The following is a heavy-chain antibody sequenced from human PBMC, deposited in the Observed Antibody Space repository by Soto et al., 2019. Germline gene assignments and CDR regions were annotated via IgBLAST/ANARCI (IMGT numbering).Heavy chain of an antibody. J-gene: IGHJ4*02. V-gene: IGHV4-59*13. CDR1: GGSIDNYY. Sequence: QVQLQVSGPRQVKPSETLSLTCSVSGGSIDNYYWSWIRQSPGKGLEWIGHVYYTGSTKYNPSLNGRPXLXVXXCKKQISLKVTSLTAADTAISSCAGAYSAYAEARYWGPGSLVTVSS. CDR3: AGAYSAYAEARY. CDR2: VYYTGST. D-gene: IGHD5-12*01.